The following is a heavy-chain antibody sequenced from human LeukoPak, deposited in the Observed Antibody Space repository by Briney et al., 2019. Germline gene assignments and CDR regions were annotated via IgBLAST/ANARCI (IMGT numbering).Heavy chain of an antibody. D-gene: IGHD5-18*01. Sequence: ASVKVSCKASGYTFTSYYMHWVRQAPGQGLEWMGIINSSGGSISYAKKFQGRVTMTRDTSTSTVYMEMSSLRSEDTAVYYCARGDKYSYGPGDWGQGTLVTVSS. CDR1: GYTFTSYY. CDR2: INSSGGSI. V-gene: IGHV1-46*01. J-gene: IGHJ4*02. CDR3: ARGDKYSYGPGD.